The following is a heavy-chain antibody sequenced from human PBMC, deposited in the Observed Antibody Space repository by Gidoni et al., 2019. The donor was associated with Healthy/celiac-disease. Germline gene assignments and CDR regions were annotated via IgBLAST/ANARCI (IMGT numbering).Heavy chain of an antibody. V-gene: IGHV4-34*01. Sequence: QMQLQQWGAGLLKPSETLSLACSVSGGSFSGYDWSWIRQPPGKGLEWIGELNHSGSTNYNPSLKSLVTISVDTSKNQFSLKLSSVTAADTAVYYCARSRIVATKGRGFDYLGQGTLVTVSS. CDR3: ARSRIVATKGRGFDY. CDR2: LNHSGST. J-gene: IGHJ4*02. CDR1: GGSFSGYD. D-gene: IGHD5-12*01.